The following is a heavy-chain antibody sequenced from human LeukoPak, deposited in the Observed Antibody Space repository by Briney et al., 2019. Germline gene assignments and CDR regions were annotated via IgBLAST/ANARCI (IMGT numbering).Heavy chain of an antibody. V-gene: IGHV1-2*02. D-gene: IGHD1-14*01. CDR3: AKATESHHNLDY. CDR1: GYTFTGYY. Sequence: ASVKVSCKASGYTFTGYYIHWVRQAPGQGLEWMGWINPNSGGTKYAQKFQGRVTMTRVTSIGTAHMQLSRLRSDDTAVYYCAKATESHHNLDYWGQGTLVTVSS. CDR2: INPNSGGT. J-gene: IGHJ4*02.